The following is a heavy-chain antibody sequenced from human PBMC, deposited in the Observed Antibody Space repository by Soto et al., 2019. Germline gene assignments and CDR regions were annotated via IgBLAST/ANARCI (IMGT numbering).Heavy chain of an antibody. CDR2: IRSKANSYAT. CDR1: GFTFSGSA. Sequence: GGSLRLSCAASGFTFSGSAMHWVRQASGKGLEWVGRIRSKANSYATAYAASVKGRFTISRDDSKNTAYLQMNSLKTEDTAVYYCISLPSSWSRGGMDVWGQGTTVTVSS. J-gene: IGHJ6*02. V-gene: IGHV3-73*01. D-gene: IGHD6-13*01. CDR3: ISLPSSWSRGGMDV.